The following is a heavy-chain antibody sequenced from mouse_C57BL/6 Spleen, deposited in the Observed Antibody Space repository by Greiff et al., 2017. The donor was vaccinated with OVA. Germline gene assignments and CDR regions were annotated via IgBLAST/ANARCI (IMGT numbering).Heavy chain of an antibody. Sequence: QVHVKQSGAELARPGASVKLSCKASGYTFTSYGISWVKQRTGQGLEWIGEIYPRSGNTYYNEKFKGKATLTADKSSSTAYMELRSLTSEDSAVYFCARNDDGSGDYAMDYWGQGTSVTVSS. J-gene: IGHJ4*01. V-gene: IGHV1-81*01. CDR2: IYPRSGNT. CDR3: ARNDDGSGDYAMDY. CDR1: GYTFTSYG. D-gene: IGHD2-12*01.